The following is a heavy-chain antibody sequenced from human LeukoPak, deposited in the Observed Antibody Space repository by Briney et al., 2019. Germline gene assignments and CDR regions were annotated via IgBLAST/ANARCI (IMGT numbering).Heavy chain of an antibody. V-gene: IGHV3-23*01. Sequence: HPGGSLRLSCAAFGFTFSSYAISWVRQAPGKGLEWVSGISGSGDRTNYADSVKGRFTISRDNAKNSLYLQMNSLRDEDTAVYYCAREYYDSSGYPVTNWFDPWGQGTLVTVSS. D-gene: IGHD3-22*01. CDR3: AREYYDSSGYPVTNWFDP. CDR1: GFTFSSYA. CDR2: ISGSGDRT. J-gene: IGHJ5*02.